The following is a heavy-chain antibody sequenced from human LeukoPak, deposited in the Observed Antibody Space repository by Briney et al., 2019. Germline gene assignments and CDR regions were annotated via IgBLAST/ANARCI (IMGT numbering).Heavy chain of an antibody. CDR3: ARDAKWEPVAEY. CDR1: GFTFSSYS. D-gene: IGHD1-26*01. J-gene: IGHJ4*02. Sequence: AGGSLRLSCAASGFTFSSYSMNWVRQAPGKGLEWVSSISSSSSYIYYADSVKGRFTISRDNAKNSLYPQMNSLRAEDTAVYYCARDAKWEPVAEYWGQGTLVTVSS. CDR2: ISSSSSYI. V-gene: IGHV3-21*01.